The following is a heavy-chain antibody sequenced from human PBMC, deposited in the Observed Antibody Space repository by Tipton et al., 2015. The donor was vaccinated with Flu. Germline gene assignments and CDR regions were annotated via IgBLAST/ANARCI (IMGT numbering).Heavy chain of an antibody. Sequence: LRPSCAVSGYSISSGYYWGWIRQPPGKGLEWIGNIYHTGSTYYNPSLKSRVTISVDTSKNQFSLKLSSVTAADTAVYYCARGQVSDYWGQGTLVTVSS. V-gene: IGHV4-38-2*01. J-gene: IGHJ4*02. CDR1: GYSISSGYY. CDR2: IYHTGST. CDR3: ARGQVSDY. D-gene: IGHD2-8*01.